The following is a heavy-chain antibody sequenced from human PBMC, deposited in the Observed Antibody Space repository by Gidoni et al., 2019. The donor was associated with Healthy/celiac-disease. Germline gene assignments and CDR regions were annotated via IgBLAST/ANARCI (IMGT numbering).Heavy chain of an antibody. V-gene: IGHV4-4*02. J-gene: IGHJ3*02. CDR1: GGSTSSSNW. D-gene: IGHD1-26*01. CDR2: IYHSGST. Sequence: QVQLQESGPGLVKPSGTLSLTCAVSGGSTSSSNWWSWVRQPPGKGLEWIGEIYHSGSTNYNPSLKSRVTISVDKSKNQFSLKLSSVTAADTAVYYCASPPTPVGATPPSRGDAFDIWGQGTMVTVSS. CDR3: ASPPTPVGATPPSRGDAFDI.